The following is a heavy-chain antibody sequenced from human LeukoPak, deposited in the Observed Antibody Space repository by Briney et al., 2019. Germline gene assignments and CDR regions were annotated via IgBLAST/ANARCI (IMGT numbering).Heavy chain of an antibody. J-gene: IGHJ4*02. CDR1: GFTFTAYW. CDR2: INQDGSAK. Sequence: PGGSLRLSCAASGFTFTAYWMNWVRQAPGKGLEWVANINQDGSAKYHVDSVKGRFTISRDNSKNTLYVQMNSLRAEDTAVYYCAKGRAGIDYWGQGTLVIVSS. CDR3: AKGRAGIDY. D-gene: IGHD6-19*01. V-gene: IGHV3-7*05.